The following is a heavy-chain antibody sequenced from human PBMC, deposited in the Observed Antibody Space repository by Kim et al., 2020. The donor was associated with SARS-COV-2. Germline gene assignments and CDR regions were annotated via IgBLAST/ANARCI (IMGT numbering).Heavy chain of an antibody. J-gene: IGHJ4*01. CDR1: GFTFSSYD. CDR2: ISYDGSNK. CDR3: ARDGSYYYGSGRPYFNY. Sequence: GGSLRLSCAASGFTFSSYDMHWVRQAPGKGLEWVAAISYDGSNKYYADSVKGRFTISRDNSKNTLYLQMNSLRAEVTAVYYCARDGSYYYGSGRPYFNYWGHGSLVTLS. V-gene: IGHV3-30*04. D-gene: IGHD3-10*01.